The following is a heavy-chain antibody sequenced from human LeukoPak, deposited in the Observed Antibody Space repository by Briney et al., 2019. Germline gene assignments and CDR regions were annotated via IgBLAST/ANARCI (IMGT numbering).Heavy chain of an antibody. CDR2: INHSGST. V-gene: IGHV4-34*01. D-gene: IGHD3-10*01. CDR3: ARHPKDKLLFGQTGFAFDI. Sequence: SETLSLTCAVYGGSFSSYYWNWIRQPPGKGLEWIGVINHSGSTNSNPSLNSRVTTSVDTSKNQFPLKLSSVTAACTAVYYCARHPKDKLLFGQTGFAFDIWGQGTMVTASS. J-gene: IGHJ3*02. CDR1: GGSFSSYY.